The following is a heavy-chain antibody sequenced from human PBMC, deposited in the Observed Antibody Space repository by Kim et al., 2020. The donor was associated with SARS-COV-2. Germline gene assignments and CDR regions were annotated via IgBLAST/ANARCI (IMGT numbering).Heavy chain of an antibody. J-gene: IGHJ4*02. V-gene: IGHV4-30-4*01. Sequence: SETLSLTCTVSGGSISSGHYNWNLIRQPPGKGLEWIGCIYSSGRTYYNPSLKSRVTISLETTKNQFSLKLSSVTATDTAVYYCARVSGGLGVDYWGQGTLATVSS. D-gene: IGHD3-10*01. CDR2: IYSSGRT. CDR3: ARVSGGLGVDY. CDR1: GGSISSGHYN.